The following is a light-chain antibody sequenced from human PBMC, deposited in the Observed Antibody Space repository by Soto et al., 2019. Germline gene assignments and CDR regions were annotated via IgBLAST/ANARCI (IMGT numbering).Light chain of an antibody. CDR2: DTS. Sequence: DIVLTQSPATLSLSPGERATLSCRASQSVSSYLAWYQHKPGQAPRLLIYDTSTRATGVPTRFSGSRSGAEFTLTINSLQSEDFAVYYCQPYNNWPLTFGQGTKVDIK. CDR3: QPYNNWPLT. J-gene: IGKJ1*01. V-gene: IGKV3-15*01. CDR1: QSVSSY.